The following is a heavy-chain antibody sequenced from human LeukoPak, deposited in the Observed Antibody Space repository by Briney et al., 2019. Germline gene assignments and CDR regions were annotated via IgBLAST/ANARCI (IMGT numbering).Heavy chain of an antibody. CDR1: GFNFNNYI. CDR2: IDDSGGA. J-gene: IGHJ4*02. CDR3: AFSGSSEDFDY. V-gene: IGHV3-53*01. D-gene: IGHD3-10*01. Sequence: GGSLRLSCAASGFNFNNYIMSWVRQAPGKGLEWVSVIDDSGGAHYADSVKGRFTISRDNSKNTLYLQMNSLRAEDTAVYYCAFSGSSEDFDYWGQGTLVTVSS.